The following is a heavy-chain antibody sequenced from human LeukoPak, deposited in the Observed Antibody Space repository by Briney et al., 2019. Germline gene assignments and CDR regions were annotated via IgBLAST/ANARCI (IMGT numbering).Heavy chain of an antibody. D-gene: IGHD5-18*01. CDR3: ARLGYSYGFEPYFDY. CDR2: IYYSGST. CDR1: GGSITSSSSY. V-gene: IGHV4-39*01. J-gene: IGHJ4*02. Sequence: KPPEALSLTPTVPGGSITSSSSYSGWIRQPPGKGLEWLGSIYYSGSTYYNPSLKSRVTISVDTSKSQFSLKLSSVTAADTAVYYCARLGYSYGFEPYFDYWGQGTLVTVSS.